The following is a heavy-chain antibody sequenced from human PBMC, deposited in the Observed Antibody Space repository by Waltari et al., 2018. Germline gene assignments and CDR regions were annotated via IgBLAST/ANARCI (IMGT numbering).Heavy chain of an antibody. Sequence: QLVESGGGSIQAGGSLTLSCTTSGFNFGGFALSWFRQAPGMGLEWVGFIRSKTYGETREYAATVKRRFTISRDDSKGIAYLQMNNLKVEDTAVYYCSREQNFEIINWFDPGARGPWSPSLQ. J-gene: IGHJ5*02. CDR2: IRSKTYGETR. CDR1: GFNFGGFA. D-gene: IGHD3-9*01. CDR3: SREQNFEIINWFDP. V-gene: IGHV3-49*03.